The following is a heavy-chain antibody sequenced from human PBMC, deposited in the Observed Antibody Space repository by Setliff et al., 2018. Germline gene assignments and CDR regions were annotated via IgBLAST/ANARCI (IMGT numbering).Heavy chain of an antibody. Sequence: PGGSLRLSCAASGFTFSDYYMSWIRQAPGKGLEWVSYISSSGSTIYYADSVKGRFTISRDNAKNSLYLQMNSLRSDDTAVYYCATEKFPGDWGDYWGQGTLVTVSS. CDR2: ISSSGSTI. V-gene: IGHV3-11*01. CDR1: GFTFSDYY. CDR3: ATEKFPGDWGDY. D-gene: IGHD2-21*01. J-gene: IGHJ4*02.